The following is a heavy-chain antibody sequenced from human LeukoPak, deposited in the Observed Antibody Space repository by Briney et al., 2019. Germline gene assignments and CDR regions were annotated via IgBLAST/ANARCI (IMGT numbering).Heavy chain of an antibody. CDR2: IKSKTDGGTT. CDR1: GFTFSNAW. Sequence: GGSLRLSCAASGFTFSNAWMSWVRQAPGKGLEWVGRIKSKTDGGTTDYAAPVRGRFTISRDDSKNTLYLQMNSLKTEDTAVYHCTTRAAAGPNYYYYYYMDVWGKGTTVTISS. D-gene: IGHD6-13*01. V-gene: IGHV3-15*01. CDR3: TTRAAAGPNYYYYYYMDV. J-gene: IGHJ6*03.